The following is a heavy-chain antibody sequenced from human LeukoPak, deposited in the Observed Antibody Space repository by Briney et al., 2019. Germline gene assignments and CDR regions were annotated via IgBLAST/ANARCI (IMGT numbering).Heavy chain of an antibody. CDR2: ISIYSGNT. Sequence: ASVKVSCKASGYTFTSHGLSWARQAPGQGLEWMGWISIYSGNTNYAQEFQDRISMTTDTSTSTAYMELRSLKSDDTAVYYCARDPGGTWGFDYWGQGALVTVSS. V-gene: IGHV1-18*01. J-gene: IGHJ4*02. D-gene: IGHD7-27*01. CDR1: GYTFTSHG. CDR3: ARDPGGTWGFDY.